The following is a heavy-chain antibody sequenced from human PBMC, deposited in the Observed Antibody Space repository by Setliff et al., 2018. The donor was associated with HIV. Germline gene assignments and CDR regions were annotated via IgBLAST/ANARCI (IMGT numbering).Heavy chain of an antibody. CDR1: GGSISSHY. V-gene: IGHV4-59*05. CDR3: ARVDCSSTSCYRDYYYYMDV. CDR2: IYYSGST. D-gene: IGHD2-2*01. J-gene: IGHJ6*03. Sequence: PSETLSLTCTVSGGSISSHYWGWIRQPPGKGLEWIGSIYYSGSTYYNPSLKSRVTISVDTSKNQFSLKLSSVTAADTAVYYCARVDCSSTSCYRDYYYYMDVWGKGTTVTVSS.